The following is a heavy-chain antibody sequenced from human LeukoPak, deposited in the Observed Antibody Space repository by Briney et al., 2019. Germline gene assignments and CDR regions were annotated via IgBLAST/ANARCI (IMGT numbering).Heavy chain of an antibody. V-gene: IGHV3-48*01. CDR1: GFTFGSYT. CDR2: ISSTSTT. CDR3: ARAAYYYDSSGYPTFDY. J-gene: IGHJ4*02. D-gene: IGHD3-22*01. Sequence: GGSLRLSCAVSGFTFGSYTMNWVRQAPGKGLEWVSHISSTSTTYYADSVKGRFTTSRDNAKNLLYLQMNSLRAGDTAVYYCARAAYYYDSSGYPTFDYWGQGTLVTVSS.